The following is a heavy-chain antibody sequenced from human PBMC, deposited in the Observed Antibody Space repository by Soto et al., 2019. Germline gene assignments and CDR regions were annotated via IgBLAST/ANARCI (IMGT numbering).Heavy chain of an antibody. CDR2: IYYSEST. V-gene: IGHV4-59*01. Sequence: QVQLQESGPGLVKPSETLSLTCTVSGGSISSYYWSWIRQPPGKGLESIGYIYYSESTNYNPSLKSRVTMSVDTSKNQFSLKLSSVTAADTAVYYCARDRASPCSGGSCRRAIWGQGTLVTVSS. CDR1: GGSISSYY. J-gene: IGHJ4*02. D-gene: IGHD2-15*01. CDR3: ARDRASPCSGGSCRRAI.